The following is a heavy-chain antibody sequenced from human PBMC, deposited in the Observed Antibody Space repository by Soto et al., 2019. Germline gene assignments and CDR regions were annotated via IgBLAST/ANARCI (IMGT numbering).Heavy chain of an antibody. J-gene: IGHJ4*02. CDR1: GFTFSSYG. V-gene: IGHV3-33*01. CDR2: IWYDGSNK. CDR3: ARGRGIAVAGTVDY. D-gene: IGHD6-19*01. Sequence: GGSLRLSCAASGFTFSSYGMHWVRQAPGKGLEWVAVIWYDGSNKYYADSVKGRFTISRDNSKNTLYLQMNSLRAEDTAVYYCARGRGIAVAGTVDYWGQGTLVTVSS.